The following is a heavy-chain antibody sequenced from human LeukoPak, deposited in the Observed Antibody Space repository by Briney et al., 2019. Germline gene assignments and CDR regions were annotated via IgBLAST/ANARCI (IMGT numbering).Heavy chain of an antibody. J-gene: IGHJ3*02. CDR3: ARGGNYDSSGYYARPDAFDI. V-gene: IGHV4-34*01. Sequence: SETPSLTCAVYGGSFSGYYWSWIRQPPGKGLEWIGEINHSGSTNYNPSLKSRVTISVDTSKNQFSLKLSSVTAADTAVYYCARGGNYDSSGYYARPDAFDIWGQGTMVTVSS. CDR1: GGSFSGYY. D-gene: IGHD3-22*01. CDR2: INHSGST.